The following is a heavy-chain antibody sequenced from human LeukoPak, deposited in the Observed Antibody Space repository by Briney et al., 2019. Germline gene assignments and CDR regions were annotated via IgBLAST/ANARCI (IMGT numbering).Heavy chain of an antibody. D-gene: IGHD6-6*01. CDR1: GYTVTSYG. CDR2: ISIYNDNT. V-gene: IGHV1-18*01. J-gene: IGHJ3*02. Sequence: ASVKVSCKASGYTVTSYGITWVRQATGQGLEWMGWISIYNDNTNYAQNLQGRVTMTTDTSTSTAYMELRSLRSDDTAMYYCARESYVYSRSPDDAFDIWGRGTLVTVSS. CDR3: ARESYVYSRSPDDAFDI.